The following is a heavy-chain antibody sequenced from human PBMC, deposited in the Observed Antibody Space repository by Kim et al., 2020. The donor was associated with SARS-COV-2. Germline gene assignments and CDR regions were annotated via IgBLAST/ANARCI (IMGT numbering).Heavy chain of an antibody. J-gene: IGHJ3*02. Sequence: SETLSLTCTVSGGSISSSSYYWGWIRQPPGKGLEWIGSIYYSGSTYYNPSLKSRVTISVDTSKNQFSLKLSSVTAADTAVYYCARHIARVGATGADAFDIWGQGTMVTVSS. V-gene: IGHV4-39*01. CDR3: ARHIARVGATGADAFDI. CDR2: IYYSGST. D-gene: IGHD1-26*01. CDR1: GGSISSSSYY.